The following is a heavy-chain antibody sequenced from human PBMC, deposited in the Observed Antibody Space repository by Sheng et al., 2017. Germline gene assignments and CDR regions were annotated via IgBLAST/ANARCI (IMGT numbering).Heavy chain of an antibody. V-gene: IGHV4-39*07. CDR1: GGSISSASYY. D-gene: IGHD3-10*01. CDR3: ARDSGGSGSYYSYFDY. J-gene: IGHJ4*02. CDR2: IYYSGSI. Sequence: QLQLQESGPGLVKPSETLSLTCTVSGGSISSASYYWGWIRQPPGKGLEWIGTIYYSGSIYYNPSLKSRVTISADTSKNEFYLKLSSVTAADTAVYYCARDSGGSGSYYSYFDYWGQGTLVTAS.